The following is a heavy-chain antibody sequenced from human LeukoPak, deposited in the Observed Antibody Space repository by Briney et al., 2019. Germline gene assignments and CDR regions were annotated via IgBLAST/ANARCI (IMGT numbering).Heavy chain of an antibody. CDR3: ASGMPYSSGRYTPGGYFDY. CDR1: GFTFSSYA. Sequence: QPGGSLRLSCAASGFTFSSYAMHWVRQAPGKGLEWVAVISYDGSNKYYADSVKGRFTISRDNSKNTLYLQMNSLRAEDTAVYYCASGMPYSSGRYTPGGYFDYWGQGTLVTVSS. D-gene: IGHD6-19*01. V-gene: IGHV3-30-3*01. J-gene: IGHJ4*02. CDR2: ISYDGSNK.